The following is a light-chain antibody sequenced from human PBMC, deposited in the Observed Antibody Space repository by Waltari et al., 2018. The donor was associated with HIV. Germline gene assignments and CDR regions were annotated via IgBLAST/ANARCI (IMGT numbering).Light chain of an antibody. CDR2: DVN. CDR3: CSYADKYTWV. J-gene: IGLJ3*02. Sequence: QSALTQPRSVSGSPGQSVTISCTGTSSDVGDYNYVSWYQQHPGKAPKLMIFDVNKRPSGGPDRFSGYKSGNTASLTISGLQAEDEADYYCCSYADKYTWVFGGGTKLTVL. CDR1: SSDVGDYNY. V-gene: IGLV2-11*01.